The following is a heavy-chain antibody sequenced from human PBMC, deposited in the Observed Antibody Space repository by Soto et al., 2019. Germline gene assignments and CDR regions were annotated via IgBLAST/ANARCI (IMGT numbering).Heavy chain of an antibody. CDR2: IIPIFGTA. D-gene: IGHD3-16*01. CDR1: GGTFSSYA. J-gene: IGHJ6*02. CDR3: ARDTRGEMATIGYYYGMDV. Sequence: SVKVSCKASGGTFSSYAISWVRQAPGQGLEWMGGIIPIFGTANYAQKFQGRVTITADESTSTAYMELSSLRSEDTAVYYCARDTRGEMATIGYYYGMDVWGQGTTVTVSS. V-gene: IGHV1-69*13.